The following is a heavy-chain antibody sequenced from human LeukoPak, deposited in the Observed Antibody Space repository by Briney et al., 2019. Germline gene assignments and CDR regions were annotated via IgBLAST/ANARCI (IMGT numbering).Heavy chain of an antibody. CDR1: GFAFSSYS. CDR2: ISSSSSYI. J-gene: IGHJ4*02. Sequence: GGSLRLSCAPSGFAFSSYSMNWVRQAPGKGLEWVSSISSSSSYIYYADSVKGRFTISRDNAKNSLYLQMNSLRAEDTAVYYCASQYGDRTDYWGQGTLVTVSS. V-gene: IGHV3-21*01. CDR3: ASQYGDRTDY. D-gene: IGHD4-17*01.